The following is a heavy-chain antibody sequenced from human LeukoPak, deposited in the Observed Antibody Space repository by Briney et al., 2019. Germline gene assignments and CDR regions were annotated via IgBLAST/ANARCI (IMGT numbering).Heavy chain of an antibody. Sequence: SETLSLTCAVYGASFSGYYWSWTRQPPGKGLEWIGEINHSGSTNYNPSLKSRVTISVDTSKNQFSLKLSSVTAANTAVYYCAREAGAYGDYVGLYYFDYWGQGTLVTVSS. J-gene: IGHJ4*02. CDR3: AREAGAYGDYVGLYYFDY. CDR1: GASFSGYY. CDR2: INHSGST. V-gene: IGHV4-34*01. D-gene: IGHD4-17*01.